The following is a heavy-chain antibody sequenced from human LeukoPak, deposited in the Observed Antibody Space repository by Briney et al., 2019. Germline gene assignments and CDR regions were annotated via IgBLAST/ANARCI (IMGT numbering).Heavy chain of an antibody. CDR3: AHRRRGITMVRGVIRPPYYFDY. CDR2: IYWDDDK. Sequence: SGPTLVNPTQTLTLTCTFSGFSLSTSGVGVGWIRQPPGKALEWLALIYWDDDKRYSPSLKSRLTITKDTSKNQVVLTMTNMDPVDTATYYCAHRRRGITMVRGVIRPPYYFDYWGQGTLVTVSS. CDR1: GFSLSTSGVG. D-gene: IGHD3-10*01. J-gene: IGHJ4*02. V-gene: IGHV2-5*02.